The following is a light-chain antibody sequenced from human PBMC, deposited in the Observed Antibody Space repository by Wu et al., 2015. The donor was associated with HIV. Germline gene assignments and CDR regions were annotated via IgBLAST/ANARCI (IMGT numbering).Light chain of an antibody. CDR2: AAS. V-gene: IGKV1-39*01. CDR1: QSISSY. J-gene: IGKJ2*03. Sequence: DIQMTQSPSSLSASVGDRVTITCRASQSISSYLNWYQQKPGKAPKLLIYAASSLQSGVPSRFSGSGSGTDFTLTISGLQPEGFATYYCQQSYSTPYSFGQGTKLEIK. CDR3: QQSYSTPYS.